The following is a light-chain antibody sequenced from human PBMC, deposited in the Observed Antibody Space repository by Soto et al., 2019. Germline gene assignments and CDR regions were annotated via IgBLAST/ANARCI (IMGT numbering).Light chain of an antibody. Sequence: QSVLTQPPSVSGAPGQRVTISCTGNSSNIGAGYPVHWYQQVPGTPPKLLIYDDNNRPSGVPDRFSGSQSGTSASLAITGLQAEDEADYYCQSHDNSLSGVVFGGGTKLTVL. V-gene: IGLV1-40*01. CDR1: SSNIGAGYP. J-gene: IGLJ2*01. CDR3: QSHDNSLSGVV. CDR2: DDN.